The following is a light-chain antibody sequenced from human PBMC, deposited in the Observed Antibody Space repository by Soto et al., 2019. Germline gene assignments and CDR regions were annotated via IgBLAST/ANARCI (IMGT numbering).Light chain of an antibody. J-gene: IGLJ1*01. Sequence: QSVLTQPPSVSGAPGQRVTISCTGSNSNIGAGYDVHWYQQLPGTAPKLLIYGNSNRPSGVPDRFSGSKSGTSASLAITGLQAEDEADYYCQSYDSSLREVFGTGTKLTVL. V-gene: IGLV1-40*01. CDR1: NSNIGAGYD. CDR3: QSYDSSLREV. CDR2: GNS.